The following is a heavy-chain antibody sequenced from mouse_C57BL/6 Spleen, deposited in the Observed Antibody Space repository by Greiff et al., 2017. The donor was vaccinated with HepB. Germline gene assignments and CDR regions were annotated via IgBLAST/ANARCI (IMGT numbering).Heavy chain of an antibody. J-gene: IGHJ4*01. CDR1: GFTFSSYA. CDR3: TRALLREGAMDY. D-gene: IGHD1-1*01. V-gene: IGHV5-9-1*02. Sequence: EVQLVESGEGLVKPGGSLKLSCAASGFTFSSYAMSWVRQTPEKRLEWVAYISSGGDYIYYADTVKGRFTISRDNARNTLYLQMSSLKSEDTAMYYFTRALLREGAMDYWGQGTSVTVSS. CDR2: ISSGGDYI.